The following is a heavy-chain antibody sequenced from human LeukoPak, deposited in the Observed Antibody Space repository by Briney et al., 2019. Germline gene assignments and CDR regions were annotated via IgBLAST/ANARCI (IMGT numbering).Heavy chain of an antibody. V-gene: IGHV4-30-4*01. Sequence: SETLSLTCTVSGGSISSGDYSWSWIRQPPGKGLEWIGYIYYSGSTYYNPSLKSRVTISVDTSKNQFSLKLSSVTAADTAVYYCARDGPPGAFDIWGQGTMVTVSS. CDR1: GGSISSGDYS. CDR3: ARDGPPGAFDI. CDR2: IYYSGST. J-gene: IGHJ3*02.